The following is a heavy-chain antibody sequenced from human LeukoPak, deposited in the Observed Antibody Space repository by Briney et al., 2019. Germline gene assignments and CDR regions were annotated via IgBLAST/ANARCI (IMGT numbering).Heavy chain of an antibody. CDR3: ARPYYYDSRIDP. J-gene: IGHJ5*02. CDR2: MYYSGST. Sequence: SETLSLTCTVSGGSISSGDYYWSWIRQPPGKGLEWIAYMYYSGSTHYNPSLKSRVTMSADTSKNQLSLKRSSVTAADTAVYYCARPYYYDSRIDPWGQGILVTVSS. V-gene: IGHV4-30-4*01. D-gene: IGHD3-22*01. CDR1: GGSISSGDYY.